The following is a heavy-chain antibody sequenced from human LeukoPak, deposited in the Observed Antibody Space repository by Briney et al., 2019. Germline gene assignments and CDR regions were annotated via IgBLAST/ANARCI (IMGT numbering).Heavy chain of an antibody. CDR2: INPSGGTT. CDR1: GYTFTSYY. D-gene: IGHD1-26*01. Sequence: ASVKVSFKASGYTFTSYYLHWVQQAPGQGFEWMGIINPSGGTTSYAQKFQGRVTMTRDTSTSTLFMELSSLTSEDTAVYYCARGGGSYPLEYWGQGTLVTVSS. CDR3: ARGGGSYPLEY. V-gene: IGHV1-46*01. J-gene: IGHJ4*02.